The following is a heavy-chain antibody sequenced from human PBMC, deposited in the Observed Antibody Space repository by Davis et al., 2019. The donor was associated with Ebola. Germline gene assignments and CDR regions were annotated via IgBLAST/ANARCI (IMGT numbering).Heavy chain of an antibody. CDR2: ISSSSSYI. D-gene: IGHD3-9*01. V-gene: IGHV3-21*01. Sequence: GGSLRLSCAASGFTFSSYWMSWVRQAPGKGLEWVSSISSSSSYIYYADSVKGRFTISRDNAKNSLYLQMNSLRAEDTAVYYCASLILTGYIDYWGQGTLVTVSS. CDR3: ASLILTGYIDY. CDR1: GFTFSSYW. J-gene: IGHJ4*02.